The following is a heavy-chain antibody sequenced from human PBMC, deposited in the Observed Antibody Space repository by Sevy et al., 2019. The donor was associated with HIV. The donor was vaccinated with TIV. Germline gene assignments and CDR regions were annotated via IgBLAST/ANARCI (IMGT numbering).Heavy chain of an antibody. Sequence: ASVKVSCKVSGYTLTELSIHWVRQAPGKGLEWMGGFDPEDGEIIYAQKFQGRVTMTEDTSAETGYMELSSLRSDDTAVYYCATSHRIAVADFDYWGQGTQVTVSS. CDR2: FDPEDGEI. V-gene: IGHV1-24*01. CDR3: ATSHRIAVADFDY. D-gene: IGHD6-19*01. CDR1: GYTLTELS. J-gene: IGHJ4*02.